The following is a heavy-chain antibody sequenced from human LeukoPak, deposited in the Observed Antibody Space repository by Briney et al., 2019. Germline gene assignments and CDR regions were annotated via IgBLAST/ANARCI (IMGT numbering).Heavy chain of an antibody. CDR3: AREPIVVVPAAITSAAFDI. J-gene: IGHJ3*02. CDR1: GGSISSYY. D-gene: IGHD2-2*01. Sequence: SETLSLTCTVSGGSISSYYWSWIRQPPGKGLEWIGYIYYSGSTNYNPSLKSRVTISVDTSKNQFSLKLSSVTAADTAVYYCAREPIVVVPAAITSAAFDIWGQGTMVTVSS. CDR2: IYYSGST. V-gene: IGHV4-59*12.